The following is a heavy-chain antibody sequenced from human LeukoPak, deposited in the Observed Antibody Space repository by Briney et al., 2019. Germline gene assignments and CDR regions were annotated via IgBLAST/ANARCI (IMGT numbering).Heavy chain of an antibody. J-gene: IGHJ6*02. Sequence: ASVKVSCKASGYTCTSYGISWVRQAPGQGLEWMGWISAYNGNTNYAQKLQGRVTMTTDTSTSTAYMELRSLRSDDTAVYYCAREYCSSTSCYTVRPYYYYGMDVWGQGTTVTVSS. CDR1: GYTCTSYG. CDR3: AREYCSSTSCYTVRPYYYYGMDV. CDR2: ISAYNGNT. V-gene: IGHV1-18*01. D-gene: IGHD2-2*01.